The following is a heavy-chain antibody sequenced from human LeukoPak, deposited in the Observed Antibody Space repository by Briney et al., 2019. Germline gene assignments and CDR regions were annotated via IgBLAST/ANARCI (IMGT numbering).Heavy chain of an antibody. J-gene: IGHJ4*02. CDR3: ARGGYGDYDRVDY. CDR1: GYTFTGYY. CDR2: IIPILGIA. V-gene: IGHV1-69*04. D-gene: IGHD4-17*01. Sequence: SVKVSCKASGYTFTGYYMHWVRQAPGQGLEWMGRIIPILGIANYAQKFQGRVTITADKSTSTAYMELSSLRSEDTAVYYCARGGYGDYDRVDYWGQGTLVTVSS.